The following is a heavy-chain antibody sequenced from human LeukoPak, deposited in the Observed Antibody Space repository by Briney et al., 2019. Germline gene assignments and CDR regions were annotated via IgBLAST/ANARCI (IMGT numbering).Heavy chain of an antibody. CDR3: AREMGGYDFGIFSNWFDP. D-gene: IGHD5-12*01. J-gene: IGHJ5*02. Sequence: ASVKVSCKASGYTFTGYYMHWVRQAPGQGLEWMGWINPNSGGTNYAQKLQGRVTMTTDTSTSTAYMELRSLRSDDTAVYYCAREMGGYDFGIFSNWFDPWGQGTLVTVSS. V-gene: IGHV1-2*02. CDR2: INPNSGGT. CDR1: GYTFTGYY.